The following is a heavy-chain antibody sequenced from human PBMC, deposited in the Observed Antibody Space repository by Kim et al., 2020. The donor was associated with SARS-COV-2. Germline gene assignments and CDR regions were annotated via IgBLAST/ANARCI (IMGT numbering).Heavy chain of an antibody. CDR3: SRCKGNGFESPSYYYYMDV. D-gene: IGHD5-12*01. CDR2: INPVIDTT. J-gene: IGHJ6*02. V-gene: IGHV1-69*13. CDR1: GGTFTTYA. Sequence: SVKVSCKAPGGTFTTYAINWVRQAPGQGLEWVGGINPVIDTTNYAQKFQGRASITADESTTTVYMELTSLTSEDTAVYYCSRCKGNGFESPSYYYYMDVGGQGTTVTVSS.